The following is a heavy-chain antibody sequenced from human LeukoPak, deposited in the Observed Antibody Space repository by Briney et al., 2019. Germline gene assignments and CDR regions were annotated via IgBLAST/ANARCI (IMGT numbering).Heavy chain of an antibody. CDR1: GGSISSGDYY. Sequence: PSETLSLTCTVSGGSISSGDYYWSWLRQPPGKGLEWIGYIYYSGSTYYNPSLKSRVAISVDTSKNQFSLKLSSVTAADTAVYYCARDSHYYDSSGYYYGGAVFDYWGQGTLVTVSS. CDR3: ARDSHYYDSSGYYYGGAVFDY. V-gene: IGHV4-30-4*01. D-gene: IGHD3-22*01. CDR2: IYYSGST. J-gene: IGHJ4*02.